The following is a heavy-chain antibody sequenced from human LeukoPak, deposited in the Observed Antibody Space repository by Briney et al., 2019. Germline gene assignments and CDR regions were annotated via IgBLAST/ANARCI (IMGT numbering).Heavy chain of an antibody. CDR1: GFTFSSYW. CDR2: IKQTGSEK. CDR3: AKGPEQWLVSYFDY. V-gene: IGHV3-7*03. Sequence: GGSLRLSCATSGFTFSSYWMSWVRQAPGQGLEWVANIKQTGSEKYYVDSVKGRFTISRDDAKNSLYLQMNSLRAEDTAVYYCAKGPEQWLVSYFDYWGRGTLVTVSS. J-gene: IGHJ4*02. D-gene: IGHD6-19*01.